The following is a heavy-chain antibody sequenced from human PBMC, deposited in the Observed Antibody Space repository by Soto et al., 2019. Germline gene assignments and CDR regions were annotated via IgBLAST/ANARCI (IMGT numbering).Heavy chain of an antibody. CDR3: AKGNKGYCSSTSCRPMDV. Sequence: GGSLRLSCAASGFTFSSYAMSWVRQAPGKGLEWVSAISGSGGSTYYADSVKGRFTISRDNSKNTLYLQMNSLRAEDTAVYYCAKGNKGYCSSTSCRPMDVWGQGTTVTVSS. CDR1: GFTFSSYA. V-gene: IGHV3-23*01. J-gene: IGHJ6*02. CDR2: ISGSGGST. D-gene: IGHD2-2*01.